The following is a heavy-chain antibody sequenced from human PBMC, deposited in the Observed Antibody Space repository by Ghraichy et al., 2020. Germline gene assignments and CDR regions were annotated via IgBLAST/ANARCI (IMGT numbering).Heavy chain of an antibody. D-gene: IGHD2-15*01. CDR2: ISSSSSYI. J-gene: IGHJ6*02. CDR1: GFTFSSYS. V-gene: IGHV3-21*01. Sequence: GGSLRLSCAASGFTFSSYSMNWVRQAPGKGLEWVSSISSSSSYIYYADSVKGRFTISRDNAKNSLYLQMNSLRAEDTAVYYCARDLADPSGGADYYYYGMDVWGQGTTVTVSS. CDR3: ARDLADPSGGADYYYYGMDV.